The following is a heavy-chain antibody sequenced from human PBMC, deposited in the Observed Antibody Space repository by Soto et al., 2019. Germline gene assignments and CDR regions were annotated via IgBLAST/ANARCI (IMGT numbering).Heavy chain of an antibody. Sequence: GGSLRLSCEASGFTFSGFDMHWVRQPTGKGLEWVSSIGTAGDTYYAVSVKGRFTISRDNAKNSLSLQMNSLRAGDMAVYFCAKSQEIGTHFFDSWGQGTQVPVSS. J-gene: IGHJ4*02. CDR2: IGTAGDT. CDR3: AKSQEIGTHFFDS. D-gene: IGHD6-13*01. CDR1: GFTFSGFD. V-gene: IGHV3-13*01.